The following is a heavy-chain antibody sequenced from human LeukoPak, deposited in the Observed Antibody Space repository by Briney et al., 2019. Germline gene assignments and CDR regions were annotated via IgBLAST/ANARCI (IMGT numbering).Heavy chain of an antibody. J-gene: IGHJ6*03. CDR3: ARGRQDVTMIVVVMTAVSYYLDV. CDR1: GGSFSGYY. D-gene: IGHD3-22*01. V-gene: IGHV4-34*01. Sequence: SETLSLTCAVYGGSFSGYYWTWIRQTPGRGLEWIGEMNPSGSTNYNPSLKSRVTISVDTSKNQFSLKLSSVTAADTAVYYCARGRQDVTMIVVVMTAVSYYLDVWGKGTTVAVS. CDR2: MNPSGST.